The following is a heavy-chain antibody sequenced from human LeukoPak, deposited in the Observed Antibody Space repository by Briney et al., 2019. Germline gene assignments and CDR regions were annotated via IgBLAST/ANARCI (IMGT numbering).Heavy chain of an antibody. Sequence: PGGSLRLSCAASGFTFSSYAMHWVRQAPGKGLEWVAVISYDGSNQYYADSVKGRFTISRDNSKNTLYLQMNSLRAEDTAVYYCARDRILRGAFDSWGQGTMVTVSS. V-gene: IGHV3-30-3*01. CDR2: ISYDGSNQ. J-gene: IGHJ3*02. CDR3: ARDRILRGAFDS. CDR1: GFTFSSYA.